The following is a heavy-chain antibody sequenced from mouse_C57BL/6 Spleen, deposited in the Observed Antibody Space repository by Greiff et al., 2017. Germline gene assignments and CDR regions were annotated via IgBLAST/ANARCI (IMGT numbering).Heavy chain of an antibody. V-gene: IGHV1-81*01. CDR1: GYTFTSYG. Sequence: VKLMESGAELARPGASVKLSCKASGYTFTSYGISWVKQRTGQGLEWIGEIYPRSGNTYYNEKFKGKATLTADKSSSTAYMELRSLTSEDSAVYFCARSSNYYGSSYGYFDVWGTGTTVTVSS. D-gene: IGHD1-1*01. CDR2: IYPRSGNT. J-gene: IGHJ1*03. CDR3: ARSSNYYGSSYGYFDV.